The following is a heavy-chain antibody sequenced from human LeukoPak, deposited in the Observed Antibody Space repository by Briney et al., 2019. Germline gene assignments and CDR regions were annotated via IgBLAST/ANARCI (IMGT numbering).Heavy chain of an antibody. J-gene: IGHJ3*02. D-gene: IGHD6-13*01. V-gene: IGHV3-23*01. CDR2: IETGGAST. CDR1: GFTFSSYG. CDR3: AKDRSMAAGGDAFDI. Sequence: PGGSLRLSCAASGFTFSSYGMSWVRQAPGKGLEWVSAIETGGASTYYADSVKGRFTFSRDNSKNTLYLQMNSLRAEDTAVYYCAKDRSMAAGGDAFDIWGQGTMVTVSS.